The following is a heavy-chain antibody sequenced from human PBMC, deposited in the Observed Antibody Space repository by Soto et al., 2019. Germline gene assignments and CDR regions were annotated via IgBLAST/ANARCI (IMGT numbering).Heavy chain of an antibody. CDR3: TTDLWRIAAVVGSTGYFNP. D-gene: IGHD2-15*01. Sequence: PGWSLRLSCASSVFTFIDAWMSWVRQAPGKGLDWVGRIKSKSDGGTTEYAAPVRGRFTISRDDSKNTLYLQMNSLKTEDTAVYYCTTDLWRIAAVVGSTGYFNPWGQGTPVTVSS. J-gene: IGHJ5*02. CDR2: IKSKSDGGTT. V-gene: IGHV3-15*01. CDR1: VFTFIDAW.